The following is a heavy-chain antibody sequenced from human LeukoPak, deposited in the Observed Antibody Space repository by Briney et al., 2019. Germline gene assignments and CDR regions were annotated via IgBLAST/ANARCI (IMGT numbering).Heavy chain of an antibody. CDR1: GHTFTVYY. CDR3: ARGYCSGGDCYEFDY. CDR2: INPHNGGT. Sequence: GASVKVSCKASGHTFTVYYMHWVRQAPGQGLEWTGWINPHNGGTNYAQKFRGRVTMTRDTSIGTAYMELSRLRSDDTAVYYCARGYCSGGDCYEFDYWGQGTLVTVSS. J-gene: IGHJ4*02. D-gene: IGHD2-15*01. V-gene: IGHV1-2*02.